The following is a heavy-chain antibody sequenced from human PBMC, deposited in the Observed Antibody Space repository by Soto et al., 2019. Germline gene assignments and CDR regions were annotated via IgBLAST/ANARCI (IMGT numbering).Heavy chain of an antibody. D-gene: IGHD3-3*01. CDR2: IRGKAYDGTT. CDR1: GFTFGAYG. V-gene: IGHV3-49*03. J-gene: IGHJ4*02. CDR3: ARVGSGWDQLTYFDN. Sequence: PGGSLRLSCTASGFTFGAYGLSWFRQAPGKGLEWVGSIRGKAYDGTTGYAASVRGRFTISRDYSKSIASLQMNNLKTEDTAVYFCARVGSGWDQLTYFDNWGQGTLVTVSS.